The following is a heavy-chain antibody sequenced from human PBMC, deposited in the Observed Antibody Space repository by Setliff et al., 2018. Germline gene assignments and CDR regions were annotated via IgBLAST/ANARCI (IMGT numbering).Heavy chain of an antibody. J-gene: IGHJ4*02. Sequence: SGGSLRLSCAASGFTFDDYAMHWVRQAPGKGLEWVSGISWNSGSIGYADSVKGRFTISRDNAKNSLYLQMNSLRAEDTALYYCAKDKRSYPYYFDYWGQGTLVTVSS. CDR1: GFTFDDYA. CDR3: AKDKRSYPYYFDY. V-gene: IGHV3-9*01. CDR2: ISWNSGSI. D-gene: IGHD1-26*01.